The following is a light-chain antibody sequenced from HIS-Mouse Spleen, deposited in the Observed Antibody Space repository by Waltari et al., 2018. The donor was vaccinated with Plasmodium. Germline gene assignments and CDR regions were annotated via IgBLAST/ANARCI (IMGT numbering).Light chain of an antibody. CDR3: QQYNSYSRT. J-gene: IGKJ1*01. CDR2: KAS. V-gene: IGKV1-5*03. CDR1: QSISSW. Sequence: DIQMTQSPSTLSASVGDRVTITCRASQSISSWLAWYQQKPGKAPKLLIYKASSIESGVPSRFSGSGSGTEFTLTISSLQPDDFATYYCQQYNSYSRTFGQGTKVEIK.